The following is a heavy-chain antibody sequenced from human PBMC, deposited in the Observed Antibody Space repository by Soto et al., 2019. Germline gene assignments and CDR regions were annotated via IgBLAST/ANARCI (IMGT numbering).Heavy chain of an antibody. CDR1: GYTFAGYY. J-gene: IGHJ4*02. CDR2: INPNSGGT. Sequence: ATVKGWCKAYGYTFAGYYMHWVRQAPGQGLEWMGWINPNSGGTNYAQKFQGWVTMTRDTSISTAYMELSRLRSDDTAVYYCARDVPFDYWGQGTLVTVSS. D-gene: IGHD6-6*01. CDR3: ARDVPFDY. V-gene: IGHV1-2*04.